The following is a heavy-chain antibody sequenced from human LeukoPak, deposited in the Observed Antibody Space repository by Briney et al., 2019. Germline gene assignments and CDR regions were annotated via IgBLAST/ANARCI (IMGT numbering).Heavy chain of an antibody. Sequence: PSETLSLTCTVSGGSISSSSYYWGWIRQPPGKVLEWIGSIYYSGSTYYNPSLKSRVTISVDTSKNQFSLKLSSVTAADTAVYYCARYSSGYYYRGFDPWGQGTLVTVSS. CDR3: ARYSSGYYYRGFDP. CDR2: IYYSGST. V-gene: IGHV4-39*01. CDR1: GGSISSSSYY. J-gene: IGHJ5*02. D-gene: IGHD3-22*01.